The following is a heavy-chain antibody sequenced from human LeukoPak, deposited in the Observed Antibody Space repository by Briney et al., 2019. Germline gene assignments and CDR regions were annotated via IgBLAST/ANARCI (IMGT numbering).Heavy chain of an antibody. CDR1: GFTFSNAW. J-gene: IGHJ4*02. D-gene: IGHD2-2*01. V-gene: IGHV3-15*01. Sequence: GGTLRLSCAVSGFTFSNAWMNWVRQAPGKGLEWVGRIKSKTDGGTTDYAAPVKGRFTISRDDSKNTLYLQMNSLEIEDTAVYYCTTWLDCSSTSCYVNFDYWGQGTLVTVSS. CDR3: TTWLDCSSTSCYVNFDY. CDR2: IKSKTDGGTT.